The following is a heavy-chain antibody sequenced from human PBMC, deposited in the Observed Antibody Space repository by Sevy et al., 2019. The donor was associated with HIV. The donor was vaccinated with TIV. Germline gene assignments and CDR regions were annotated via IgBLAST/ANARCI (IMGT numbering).Heavy chain of an antibody. Sequence: ASVKVSCKVSGKTLTQLSMHWVRQAPGKGLEWMGSYDPEHDKRIYAQKFQGRVTMTEDTSTDTAYMELRILRSEDTAVYYCATTKDYYESSGSPFDYWGQRTLVTVSS. CDR1: GKTLTQLS. D-gene: IGHD3-22*01. CDR3: ATTKDYYESSGSPFDY. J-gene: IGHJ4*02. V-gene: IGHV1-24*01. CDR2: YDPEHDKR.